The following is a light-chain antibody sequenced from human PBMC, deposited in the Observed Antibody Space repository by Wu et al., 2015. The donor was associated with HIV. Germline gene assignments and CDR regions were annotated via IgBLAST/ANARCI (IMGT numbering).Light chain of an antibody. Sequence: EIVLTQSPGTLSLSPGERATLSCRASQSVSSSYLAWYQQKPGQAPRLLIYGASSRATGIPDRFSGSGSGTDFTLTISRLEPEDFAVYYCQHYGNSPYTFGQGTKLEI. CDR3: QHYGNSPYT. V-gene: IGKV3-20*01. CDR1: QSVSSSY. J-gene: IGKJ2*01. CDR2: GAS.